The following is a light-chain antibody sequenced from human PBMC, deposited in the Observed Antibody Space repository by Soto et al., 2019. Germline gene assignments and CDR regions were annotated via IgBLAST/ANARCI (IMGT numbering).Light chain of an antibody. J-gene: IGLJ1*01. CDR1: CSDVGNCNY. Sequence: QSALTQPPSASGSPGQSVTISCIGICSDVGNCNYVSWYQQHPGKAPKVLIYEVTKRPSGVPDRFSGSQSGNTASLTVSGRQSEYEADYYFGSYACKNNYVFGSVTKLTVL. CDR2: EVT. CDR3: GSYACKNNYV. V-gene: IGLV2-8*01.